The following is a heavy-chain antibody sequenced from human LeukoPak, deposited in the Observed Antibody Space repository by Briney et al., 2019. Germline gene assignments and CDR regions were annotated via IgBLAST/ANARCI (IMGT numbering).Heavy chain of an antibody. Sequence: SETLSLTCTVSGGSISSYCWSWVRQPPGKGLEWIGYIYYSGSTNYNPSLKSRVTISVDTSNTQFSLKLSSVTAADTALYYCARADYGARRYYFDYWGQGTLVTVSS. CDR3: ARADYGARRYYFDY. CDR2: IYYSGST. V-gene: IGHV4-59*01. CDR1: GGSISSYC. J-gene: IGHJ4*02. D-gene: IGHD4-17*01.